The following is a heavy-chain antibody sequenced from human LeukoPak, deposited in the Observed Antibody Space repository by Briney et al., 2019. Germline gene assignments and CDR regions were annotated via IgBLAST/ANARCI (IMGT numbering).Heavy chain of an antibody. CDR1: GGSISSGGYY. J-gene: IGHJ5*02. V-gene: IGHV4-31*03. D-gene: IGHD5/OR15-5a*01. Sequence: SETLSLTCTVSGGSISSGGYYWSWIRQHPGKGLEWIGHIYYSGSTYYNPSLKSRVTISVDTSKNQFSLKLSSVTAADTAVYYCARVSLRNWFDPWGQGTLVTVSS. CDR3: ARVSLRNWFDP. CDR2: IYYSGST.